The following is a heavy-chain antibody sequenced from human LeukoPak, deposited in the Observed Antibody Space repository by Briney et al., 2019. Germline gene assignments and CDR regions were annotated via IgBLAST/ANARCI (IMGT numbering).Heavy chain of an antibody. CDR2: INPNSGGT. V-gene: IGHV1-2*02. CDR1: GNTFTNNG. Sequence: GASVKVSCKTSGNTFTNNGISWVRQAPGQGLEWMGWINPNSGGTNYAQKFQGRVTMTRDTFISTAYMELSRLRSDDTAVYYCARDVNTYYYGSGTPHDPFDYWGQGTLVTVSS. J-gene: IGHJ4*02. D-gene: IGHD3-10*01. CDR3: ARDVNTYYYGSGTPHDPFDY.